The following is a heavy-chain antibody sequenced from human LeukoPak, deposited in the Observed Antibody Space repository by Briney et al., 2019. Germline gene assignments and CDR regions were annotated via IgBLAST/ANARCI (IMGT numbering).Heavy chain of an antibody. Sequence: SSGKLSGKAAGGTVTSYAISWVRQAPGHGLEWMGGIITIFGTANYAQKFHGRVTITADKSTSTAYMELSSLRSEDTAVYYWARGRGRSDCWGEGTLVTVSS. CDR1: GGTVTSYA. V-gene: IGHV1-69*06. J-gene: IGHJ4*02. CDR3: ARGRGRSDC. D-gene: IGHD3/OR15-3a*01. CDR2: IITIFGTA.